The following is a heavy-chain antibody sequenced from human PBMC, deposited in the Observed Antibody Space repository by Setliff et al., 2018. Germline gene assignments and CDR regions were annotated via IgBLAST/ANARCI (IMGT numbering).Heavy chain of an antibody. V-gene: IGHV4-34*01. CDR3: AANPGIAAGGDFDY. Sequence: LSLTCAVYGGSFGGYYWSWIRQPPGKGLEWIGEINHSGSTNYNPSLKSRVTISVDTSKNQFALKLSSVTAADTAVYYCAANPGIAAGGDFDYWGQGILVTVSS. J-gene: IGHJ4*02. CDR2: INHSGST. CDR1: GGSFGGYY. D-gene: IGHD6-13*01.